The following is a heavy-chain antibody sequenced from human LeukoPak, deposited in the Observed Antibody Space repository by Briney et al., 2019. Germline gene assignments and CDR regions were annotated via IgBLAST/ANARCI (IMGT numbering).Heavy chain of an antibody. J-gene: IGHJ3*02. CDR2: ISTDGTTT. Sequence: PGGSLRLSCAASGFTFRSHWMHWVRQVPGKGLVWVSHISTDGTTTNYADSVKGRFTISRDNSKNTLYLQMNSLRAEDTAVYYCAKDLGGGSGSYFHAFDIWGQGTMVTVSS. CDR3: AKDLGGGSGSYFHAFDI. V-gene: IGHV3-74*01. D-gene: IGHD3-10*01. CDR1: GFTFRSHW.